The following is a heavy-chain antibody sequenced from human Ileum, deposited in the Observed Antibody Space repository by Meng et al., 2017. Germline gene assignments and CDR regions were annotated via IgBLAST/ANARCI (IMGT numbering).Heavy chain of an antibody. Sequence: QEHLQQWGAGLLKPSETRSLICAVYGGSFSPHSWTWIRQPPGRGLEWIGGISHRGSTNFNPSLKSRVTMSVDTSKKQFSLNLTSVTAADTAMYYCVRGLLVPNAIRTEYFPLWGQGTLVTVSS. V-gene: IGHV4-34*01. J-gene: IGHJ1*01. CDR2: ISHRGST. CDR3: VRGLLVPNAIRTEYFPL. CDR1: GGSFSPHS. D-gene: IGHD2-2*02.